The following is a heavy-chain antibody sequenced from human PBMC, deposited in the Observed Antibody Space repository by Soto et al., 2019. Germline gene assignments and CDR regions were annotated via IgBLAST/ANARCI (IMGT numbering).Heavy chain of an antibody. Sequence: QVQLQQWGAGLLKPSETLSLTCAVYGGSFSGYYWTWIRQPPGTGLEWIGEINHSGSTNYTPSHKSRVPISVDTTKNQFSLMLTSVTAADTAVYYCARDKITGLFDYWGQGTLVTVSS. CDR1: GGSFSGYY. V-gene: IGHV4-34*01. J-gene: IGHJ4*02. CDR2: INHSGST. CDR3: ARDKITGLFDY. D-gene: IGHD2-8*02.